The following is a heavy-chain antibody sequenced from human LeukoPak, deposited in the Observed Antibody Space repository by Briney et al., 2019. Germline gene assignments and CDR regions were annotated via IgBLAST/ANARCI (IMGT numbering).Heavy chain of an antibody. V-gene: IGHV4-59*12. D-gene: IGHD1-7*01. CDR3: ARDRGELRYYYGMDV. CDR1: GGSISSYY. J-gene: IGHJ6*02. CDR2: IYYSGST. Sequence: SETLSLTCTVSGGSISSYYWSWIRQPPGKGLEWIGYIYYSGSTDYSPSLKSRVTISVDTSKNQFSLKLSSVTAADTAVYYCARDRGELRYYYGMDVWGQGTTVTVSS.